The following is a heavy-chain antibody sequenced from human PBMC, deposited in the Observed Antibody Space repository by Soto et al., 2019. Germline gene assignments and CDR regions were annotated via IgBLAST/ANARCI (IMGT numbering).Heavy chain of an antibody. V-gene: IGHV3-74*01. D-gene: IGHD1-26*01. CDR3: VRDDIGVGIDY. CDR1: GVTFSSYW. CDR2: INNDGSDT. Sequence: GGSLRLSCAASGVTFSSYWMHWVRQAPGVGLVWVSHINNDGSDTTYADSVRGRFTISRDNAKNTLYLQMNSLRAEDTAVYYCVRDDIGVGIDYWGLGTPVTVSS. J-gene: IGHJ4*02.